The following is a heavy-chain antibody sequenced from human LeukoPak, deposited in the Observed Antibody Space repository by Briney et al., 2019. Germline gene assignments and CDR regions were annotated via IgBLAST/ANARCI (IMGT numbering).Heavy chain of an antibody. CDR3: AKGYDSTGWYPEY. CDR2: ISYDGSNN. D-gene: IGHD6-19*01. V-gene: IGHV3-30*18. Sequence: QPGRSLRLSCAASGFIFSSFAMHWVRQAPGKGLEWVAVISYDGSNNYYADSVKGRFTISRDSSTNTLYLQMNSLSAEDTAVYYCAKGYDSTGWYPEYWGQGTLVTVSS. CDR1: GFIFSSFA. J-gene: IGHJ4*02.